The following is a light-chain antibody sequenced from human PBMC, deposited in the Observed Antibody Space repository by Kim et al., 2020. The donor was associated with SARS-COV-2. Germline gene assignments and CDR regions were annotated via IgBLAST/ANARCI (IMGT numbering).Light chain of an antibody. CDR2: YDS. CDR1: NIGSKS. J-gene: IGLJ2*01. CDR3: QVWDSSSDHPV. Sequence: APGKTARITCGGNNIGSKSVHWCQQKPGQAPVLVIYYDSDRPSGIPERFSGSNSGNTATLTISRVEAGDEADYYCQVWDSSSDHPVFVGGTQLTVL. V-gene: IGLV3-21*04.